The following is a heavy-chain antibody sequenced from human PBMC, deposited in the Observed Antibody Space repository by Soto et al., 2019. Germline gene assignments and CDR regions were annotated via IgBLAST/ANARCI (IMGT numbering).Heavy chain of an antibody. Sequence: QVQLQESGPGLVKPSETLSLTCTVSGGSISSYYWSWIRQPPGKGLEWIGYIYYSGSTNYSPSLKSRVTISVDTSKNLFSLKLSSVTAADTAVYYCARGRDTLVDYWGQGTLVTVSS. J-gene: IGHJ4*02. CDR2: IYYSGST. V-gene: IGHV4-59*01. CDR3: ARGRDTLVDY. CDR1: GGSISSYY. D-gene: IGHD6-13*01.